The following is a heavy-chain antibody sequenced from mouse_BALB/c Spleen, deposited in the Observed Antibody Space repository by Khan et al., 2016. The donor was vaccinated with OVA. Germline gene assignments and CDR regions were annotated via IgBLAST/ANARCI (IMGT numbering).Heavy chain of an antibody. CDR3: ARRVNDYAWFAY. CDR2: INPSTGYT. J-gene: IGHJ3*01. CDR1: GYTFTNYW. Sequence: QVQLQQSGAELAKPGASVKMSCKASGYTFTNYWMHWVKQRPGQGLEWIGYINPSTGYTEYNQKFKEKATLTADKSSSTAYMQLSSLTSEDSAVYYCARRVNDYAWFAYWGQVTLVTVSA. V-gene: IGHV1-7*01. D-gene: IGHD2-4*01.